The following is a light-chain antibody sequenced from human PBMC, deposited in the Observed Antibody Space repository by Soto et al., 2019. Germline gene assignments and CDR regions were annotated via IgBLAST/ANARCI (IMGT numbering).Light chain of an antibody. V-gene: IGLV2-14*01. CDR1: SNDVGGYNY. CDR3: SSYTTSSTYV. Sequence: QSALTRPASVSGSPGRSITISCTGTSNDVGGYNYVSWYQQHLGKAPKLMIYEVSNRPSGISNRFSGSKSGNAASLTISGLQAEDEADYYCSSYTTSSTYVFGTGTKVTVL. CDR2: EVS. J-gene: IGLJ1*01.